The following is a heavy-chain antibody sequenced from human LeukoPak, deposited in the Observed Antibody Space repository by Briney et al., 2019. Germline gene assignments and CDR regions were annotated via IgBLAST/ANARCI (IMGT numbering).Heavy chain of an antibody. CDR1: GYSISSGYY. CDR3: ATSISGDHWSGYYTGYYFDY. D-gene: IGHD3-3*01. CDR2: IYHSGST. V-gene: IGHV4-38-2*02. Sequence: PSETLSLTCTVSGYSISSGYYWGWIRQPPGKGLEWIGSIYHSGSTYYNPSLKSRVTISVDTSKNLFSLKLSSVTAADTAVYYCATSISGDHWSGYYTGYYFDYWGQGTLVTVSS. J-gene: IGHJ4*02.